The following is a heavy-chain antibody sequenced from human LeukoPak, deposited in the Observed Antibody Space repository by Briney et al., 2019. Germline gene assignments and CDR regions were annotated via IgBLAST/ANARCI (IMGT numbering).Heavy chain of an antibody. Sequence: PSESLSLTCTVSGGSISNYYWSWLRQPPGKGLEWIGYIYFSGSTNINPSLKSRVTTSVDMSKNQFSLKLSSVTAADTAVYYCAREDPQTTVPEGLDVWGQGTTVTVSS. D-gene: IGHD4-17*01. CDR1: GGSISNYY. J-gene: IGHJ6*02. CDR3: AREDPQTTVPEGLDV. CDR2: IYFSGST. V-gene: IGHV4-59*01.